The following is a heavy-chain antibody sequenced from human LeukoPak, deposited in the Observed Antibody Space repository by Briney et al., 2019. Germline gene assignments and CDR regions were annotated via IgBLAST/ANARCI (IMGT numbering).Heavy chain of an antibody. J-gene: IGHJ3*02. CDR3: AREGGYYYDSSGYHYDAFDI. V-gene: IGHV3-48*04. Sequence: GGSLRLSCAASGFTFSSSSMNWVRQPPGKGLEWVSYISSSSSTIYYTDSVKGRFTISRDNAKNSLYLQMNSLRAEDTAVYYCAREGGYYYDSSGYHYDAFDIWGQGTMVTVSS. CDR1: GFTFSSSS. D-gene: IGHD3-22*01. CDR2: ISSSSSTI.